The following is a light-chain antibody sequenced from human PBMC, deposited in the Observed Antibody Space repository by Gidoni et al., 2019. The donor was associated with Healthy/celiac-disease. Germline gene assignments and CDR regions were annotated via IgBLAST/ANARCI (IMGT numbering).Light chain of an antibody. CDR2: WAS. CDR1: PSVLYSANNKNY. V-gene: IGKV4-1*01. CDR3: QQYYSTPYT. J-gene: IGKJ2*01. Sequence: IVITQSPDPLAVSMGERATSNCKSSPSVLYSANNKNYLAWYQQKPGQPPKLLIYWASTRESGVPDRFSGSGSGTDFTLTISSLQAEDVAVYYCQQYYSTPYTFGQGTKLEIK.